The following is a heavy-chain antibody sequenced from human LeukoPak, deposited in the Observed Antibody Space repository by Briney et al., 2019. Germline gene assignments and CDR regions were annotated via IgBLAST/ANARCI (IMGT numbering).Heavy chain of an antibody. CDR2: ISGSGGST. D-gene: IGHD1-26*01. CDR3: AKDRREIVGATFDY. Sequence: GGSLRLSCAASGFTLSSYAMSWVRQAPGKGLEWVSAISGSGGSTYYADSVKGRFTISRDNSKNTLYLQMNSLRAEDTAVYYCAKDRREIVGATFDYWGQGTLVTVSS. J-gene: IGHJ4*02. V-gene: IGHV3-23*01. CDR1: GFTLSSYA.